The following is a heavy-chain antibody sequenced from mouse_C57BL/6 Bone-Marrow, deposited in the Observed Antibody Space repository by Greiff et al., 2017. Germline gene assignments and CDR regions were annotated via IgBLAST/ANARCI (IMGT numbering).Heavy chain of an antibody. J-gene: IGHJ3*01. D-gene: IGHD2-1*01. V-gene: IGHV1-82*01. Sequence: VQLMESGPELVKPGASVKISCKASGYAFSSSWMNWVKLRPGKGLEWIGRIYPGDGDTNYNGTLKGKATLTADKSSSTAYMQLSSLTSEDSAVYFCARGGNYEFAYWGQGTLVTVSA. CDR2: IYPGDGDT. CDR1: GYAFSSSW. CDR3: ARGGNYEFAY.